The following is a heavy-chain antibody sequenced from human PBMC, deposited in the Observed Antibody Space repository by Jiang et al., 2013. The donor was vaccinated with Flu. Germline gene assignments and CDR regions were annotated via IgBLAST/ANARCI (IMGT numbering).Heavy chain of an antibody. J-gene: IGHJ4*02. CDR2: IYHRGNT. CDR3: ARVYCSGDCNLPNFVFDN. V-gene: IGHV4-38-2*01. CDR1: GYSISNGYF. D-gene: IGHD2-21*02. Sequence: GLVKPSETLSLTCAVSGYSISNGYFWGWIRQPPGKGPEWIASIYHRGNTHSNPSLKSRVTISMDTSKNQFSLKLSSVTAADTAFYYCARVYCSGDCNLPNFVFDNWGQGTLVTVSS.